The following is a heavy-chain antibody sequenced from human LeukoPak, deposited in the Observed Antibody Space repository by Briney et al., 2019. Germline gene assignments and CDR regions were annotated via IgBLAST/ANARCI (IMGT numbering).Heavy chain of an antibody. D-gene: IGHD3-22*01. CDR2: INPSGGST. CDR3: ARGGKLYYYDSSDYYPFDY. CDR1: GGTFSSYA. Sequence: ASVKVSCKASGGTFSSYAISWVRQAPGQGLEWMGIINPSGGSTSYAQKFQGRVTMTRDTSTSTVYMELSSLRSEDTAVYYCARGGKLYYYDSSDYYPFDYWGQGTLVTVSS. J-gene: IGHJ4*02. V-gene: IGHV1-46*01.